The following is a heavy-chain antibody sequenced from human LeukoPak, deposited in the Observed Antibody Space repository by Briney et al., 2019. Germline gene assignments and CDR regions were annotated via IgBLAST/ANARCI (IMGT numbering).Heavy chain of an antibody. V-gene: IGHV3-23*01. CDR3: AKRLLAYYYDSNGYFDY. CDR1: GFTFSSYA. D-gene: IGHD3-22*01. CDR2: ISGSGGST. J-gene: IGHJ4*02. Sequence: GGSLRLSCAASGFTFSSYAMSWVRQAPGKGLEWVSDISGSGGSTYYADSVKGRFTISRDNSKNTLYLQMNSLRAEDTAVYYCAKRLLAYYYDSNGYFDYWGQGTLVTVSS.